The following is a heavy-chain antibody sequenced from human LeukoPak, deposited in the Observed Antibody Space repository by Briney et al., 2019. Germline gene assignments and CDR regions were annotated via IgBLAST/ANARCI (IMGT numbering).Heavy chain of an antibody. CDR3: AREERYYGDYNWFDP. J-gene: IGHJ5*02. CDR2: ISSSGSTI. Sequence: GGSLRLSCAASGFTFSDYYMSWIRQAPGKGLEWVSYISSSGSTIYYADSVKGRFTISRDNAKNSLYLQMNSLRAEDTAMYYCAREERYYGDYNWFDPWGQGTLVTVSS. CDR1: GFTFSDYY. V-gene: IGHV3-11*01. D-gene: IGHD4-17*01.